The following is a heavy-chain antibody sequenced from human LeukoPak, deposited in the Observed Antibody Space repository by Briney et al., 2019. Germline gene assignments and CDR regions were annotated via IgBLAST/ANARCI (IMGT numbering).Heavy chain of an antibody. CDR2: ISSSGTYV. D-gene: IGHD3-9*01. J-gene: IGHJ3*02. CDR1: GFTFSSYS. CDR3: ARASSKQLAGYLPDGFDI. V-gene: IGHV3-21*01. Sequence: RRSLRLSCAASGFTFSSYSMNWVRQAPGEGLEWVSSISSSGTYVYYADSVKGRFTISRDNAKNSLSLQMNSLRADDAAVYYCARASSKQLAGYLPDGFDIWGQGTMVTVSS.